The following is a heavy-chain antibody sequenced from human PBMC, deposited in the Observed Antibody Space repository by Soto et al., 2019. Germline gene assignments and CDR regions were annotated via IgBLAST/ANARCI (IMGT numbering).Heavy chain of an antibody. V-gene: IGHV1-2*02. D-gene: IGHD2-2*01. J-gene: IGHJ4*02. CDR2: INLNDGGT. CDR1: EYRFGDYY. Sequence: ASVKVSCKTSEYRFGDYYLHWVRQAPEQGLEWMGWINLNDGGTNSPRKFQGRLTMTRDKSITTVYMELSRLRSDDTAVYFCVRDAPSHQSIFDLWGPGTLVTVSS. CDR3: VRDAPSHQSIFDL.